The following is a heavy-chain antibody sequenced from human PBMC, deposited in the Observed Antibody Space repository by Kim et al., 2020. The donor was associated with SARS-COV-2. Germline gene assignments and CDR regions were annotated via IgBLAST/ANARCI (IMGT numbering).Heavy chain of an antibody. J-gene: IGHJ4*02. D-gene: IGHD6-19*01. Sequence: GGSLRLSCAGSGFTFSSYVMRWVRQAPGEGLEWISSISGSGGTTYYADSVKGRFTISRDNSRDTLYLQMSNLRADDTAVYYCSTAVGSYFDYWGQVILVT. CDR1: GFTFSSYV. V-gene: IGHV3-23*01. CDR3: STAVGSYFDY. CDR2: ISGSGGTT.